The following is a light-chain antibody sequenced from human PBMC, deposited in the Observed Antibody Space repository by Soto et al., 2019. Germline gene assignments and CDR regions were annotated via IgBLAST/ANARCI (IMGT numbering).Light chain of an antibody. J-gene: IGKJ1*01. CDR3: QPLVT. V-gene: IGKV1-9*01. Sequence: DIQLTQSPSVLSAAVGDRVTITCRASQGISSYLSCSQQKPGKPPKLLIYAASTLQSGVPSRFSGSGSGTEFTLTISSLQPENFATYYSQPLVTFGQGTQVEIQ. CDR2: AAS. CDR1: QGISSY.